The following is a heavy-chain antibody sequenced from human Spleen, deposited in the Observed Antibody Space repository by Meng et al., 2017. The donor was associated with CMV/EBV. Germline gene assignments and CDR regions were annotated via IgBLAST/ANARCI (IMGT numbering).Heavy chain of an antibody. CDR3: AREFSTGYSSSL. J-gene: IGHJ4*02. CDR1: GFMFRGYA. Sequence: GESLKISCAASGFMFRGYAMHWVRQAPGKGLEWVAIILYDGNSEFYADSVKGRFTISRDNDKNLVYLQMNSLRAEDTGVYYCAREFSTGYSSSLWGQGTLVTVSS. V-gene: IGHV3-30*03. CDR2: ILYDGNSE. D-gene: IGHD6-13*01.